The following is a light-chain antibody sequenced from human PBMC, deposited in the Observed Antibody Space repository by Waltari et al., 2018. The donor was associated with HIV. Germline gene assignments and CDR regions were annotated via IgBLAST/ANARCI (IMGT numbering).Light chain of an antibody. CDR3: ASHAGSKDV. V-gene: IGLV2-8*01. CDR2: DVT. CDR1: SSDVGAYNY. J-gene: IGLJ2*01. Sequence: QSALTQPPSASWSPGQSVTISCTGTSSDVGAYNYVSWFQQHPGKAPKLMIYDVTKRPSGGPGRFSGSKSGNTASLTVSGLQAEDEADYYCASHAGSKDVFGGGTRLTVL.